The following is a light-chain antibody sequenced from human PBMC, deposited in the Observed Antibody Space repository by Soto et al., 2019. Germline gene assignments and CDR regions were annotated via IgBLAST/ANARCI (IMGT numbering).Light chain of an antibody. CDR1: QSVRRY. Sequence: EIVLTQSRATLALSPGERATLSCMASQSVRRYLAWYQQKPGQAPRLLIYDASTSATGIPDRFSCRGFETDFTLTITILECADFAAYYGQQRNIGPPVPFGQGTRLEIK. CDR2: DAS. J-gene: IGKJ5*01. CDR3: QQRNIGPPVP. V-gene: IGKV3-11*01.